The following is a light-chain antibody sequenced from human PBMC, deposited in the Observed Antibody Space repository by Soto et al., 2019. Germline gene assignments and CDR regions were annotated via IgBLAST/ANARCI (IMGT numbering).Light chain of an antibody. V-gene: IGLV2-14*01. CDR1: SSDVGGYNY. J-gene: IGLJ1*01. Sequence: QSVLTQPASVSGSPGQSITISCTGTSSDVGGYNYVSWYQHHPGKAPKLMIYEVSDRPSGVSNRFSGSKSGNTASLTISGLQSEDEADYYCSSYTSSSTYGFGTGTQLPVL. CDR3: SSYTSSSTYG. CDR2: EVS.